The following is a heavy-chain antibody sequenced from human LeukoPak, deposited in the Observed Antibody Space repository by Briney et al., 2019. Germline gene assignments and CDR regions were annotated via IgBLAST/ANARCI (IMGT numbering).Heavy chain of an antibody. CDR1: GYTFTNYV. Sequence: ASVKVSCKASGYTFTNYVINWVRQAPGQGLEWVGRISAYNGNTNYTQKFQGGLTITMDTSTSTAYMELRSLRSDDTAVYFCAREHIFERSRVDYWGQGTLVTVSS. J-gene: IGHJ4*02. V-gene: IGHV1-18*04. D-gene: IGHD2-21*01. CDR3: AREHIFERSRVDY. CDR2: ISAYNGNT.